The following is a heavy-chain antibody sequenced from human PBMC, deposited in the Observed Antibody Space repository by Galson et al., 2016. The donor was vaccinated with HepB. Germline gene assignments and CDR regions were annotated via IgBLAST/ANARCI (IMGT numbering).Heavy chain of an antibody. CDR1: GFTFSNAW. Sequence: SLRLSCAASGFTFSNAWMSWVRQAPGKGLEWVGRIKSKTEGGTTDYAAPVKGRFTISRDDSKNTLYLQMNSLKTEDTAVYYCTTRKGYDYAPYYLYYGMDVWGQGTTVTVSS. V-gene: IGHV3-15*01. CDR3: TTRKGYDYAPYYLYYGMDV. D-gene: IGHD5-12*01. J-gene: IGHJ6*02. CDR2: IKSKTEGGTT.